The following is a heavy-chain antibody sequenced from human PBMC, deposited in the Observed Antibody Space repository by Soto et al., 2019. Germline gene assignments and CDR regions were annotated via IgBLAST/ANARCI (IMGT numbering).Heavy chain of an antibody. V-gene: IGHV4-30-4*01. CDR1: GGSISSGDYY. Sequence: HSETLSLTCTVSGGSISSGDYYWSWIRQPPGKGLEWIGYIYYSGSTYYNPSLKSRVTISVDTSKNQFSLKLSSVTAADTAVYYCARGIGSDYYDSSGYYYGTIFDYWGQGTLVTVSS. CDR3: ARGIGSDYYDSSGYYYGTIFDY. CDR2: IYYSGST. D-gene: IGHD3-22*01. J-gene: IGHJ4*02.